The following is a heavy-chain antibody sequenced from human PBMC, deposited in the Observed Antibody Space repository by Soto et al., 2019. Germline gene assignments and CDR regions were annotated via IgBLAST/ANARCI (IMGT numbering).Heavy chain of an antibody. CDR1: GFTFSSYA. J-gene: IGHJ4*02. CDR2: ISGSGGST. Sequence: EVQLLESGGGLVQPGGSLRLSCAASGFTFSSYAMSWVRQAPWKGLEWVSAISGSGGSTYYADSVKGRFTISRDNSKNTLYLQMNSLRAEDTAVYYCAKDTAATLTFDYWGQGTLVTVSS. D-gene: IGHD6-25*01. V-gene: IGHV3-23*01. CDR3: AKDTAATLTFDY.